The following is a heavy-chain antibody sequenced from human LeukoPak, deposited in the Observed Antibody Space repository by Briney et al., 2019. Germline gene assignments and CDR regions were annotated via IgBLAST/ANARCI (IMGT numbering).Heavy chain of an antibody. D-gene: IGHD3-10*01. J-gene: IGHJ3*02. V-gene: IGHV1-2*02. Sequence: ASVKVSCKASGYTFTGYYMHWVRQAPGQGLEWMGWINPNSGGTNYAQKFQGRVTMTRDTSISTAYMELSRLRSDDTAVYYCASLWFGELFRRSSYDAFDIWGQGAMVTVSS. CDR3: ASLWFGELFRRSSYDAFDI. CDR1: GYTFTGYY. CDR2: INPNSGGT.